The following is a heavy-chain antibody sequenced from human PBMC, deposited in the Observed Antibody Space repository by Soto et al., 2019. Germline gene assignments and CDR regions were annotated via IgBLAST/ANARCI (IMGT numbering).Heavy chain of an antibody. CDR2: IYYSGST. V-gene: IGHV4-59*01. J-gene: IGHJ4*02. CDR1: GGSISSYY. CDR3: ARSDGRY. Sequence: SETLSLICTVSGGSISSYYWSWIRQPLGKELEWIGYIYYSGSTNYNPTLKSRVTMSVDMSKNQFSLKLSFVTAADTAVYYCARSDGRYWGQGTLVTVSS.